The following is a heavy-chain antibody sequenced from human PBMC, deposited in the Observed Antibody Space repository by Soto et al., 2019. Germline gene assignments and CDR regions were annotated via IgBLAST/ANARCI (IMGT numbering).Heavy chain of an antibody. CDR3: ARDCSTSCYDVEGNGRFDP. Sequence: QLQLQESGPGLVKPSETLSLTCTVSGGSISSSSYYWGWIRQPPGKGLEWIGSIYYSGSTYYNPSLRSRVTISVDTSKNQFSLKLSSVTAADTAVYYCARDCSTSCYDVEGNGRFDPWGQGTLVTVSS. D-gene: IGHD2-2*01. J-gene: IGHJ5*02. V-gene: IGHV4-39*02. CDR2: IYYSGST. CDR1: GGSISSSSYY.